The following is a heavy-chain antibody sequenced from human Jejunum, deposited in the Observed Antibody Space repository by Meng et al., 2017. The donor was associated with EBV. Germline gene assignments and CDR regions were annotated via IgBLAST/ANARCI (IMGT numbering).Heavy chain of an antibody. J-gene: IGHJ5*02. CDR2: IYHSGSA. CDR1: GGSIRTGGYS. CDR3: ARGNSGFDH. D-gene: IGHD6-19*01. V-gene: IGHV4-30-2*06. Sequence: QLHLQESGSGLVKPSQTLSLTCAVSGGSIRTGGYSWHWIRQSPGKGLEWIGYIYHSGSAYYNPSLKSRLTLSVDRSRDQFSLKLISVTAADTAVYYCARGNSGFDHWGQGTLVTVSS.